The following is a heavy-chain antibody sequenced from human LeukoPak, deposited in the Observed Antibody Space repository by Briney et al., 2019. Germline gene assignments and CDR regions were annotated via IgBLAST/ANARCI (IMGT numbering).Heavy chain of an antibody. CDR2: MSGSGDRI. D-gene: IGHD2-2*03. CDR3: ARDRLDIIIIPAGNDY. Sequence: PGGSLRLSCAVSGFTFNNYAMTWVRQAPGKGLEWVSTMSGSGDRIYYVESVKGRFTISRDNSKNTLYLQMNSLGAEDTAVYYCARDRLDIIIIPAGNDYWGRGTLVTVSS. CDR1: GFTFNNYA. J-gene: IGHJ4*02. V-gene: IGHV3-23*01.